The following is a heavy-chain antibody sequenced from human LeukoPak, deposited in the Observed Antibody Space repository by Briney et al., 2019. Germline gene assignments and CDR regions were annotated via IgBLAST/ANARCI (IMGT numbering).Heavy chain of an antibody. CDR2: INHSGST. CDR1: GGSFSGYY. J-gene: IGHJ5*02. D-gene: IGHD6-19*01. V-gene: IGHV4-34*01. CDR3: AGSIAVAGRNWFDP. Sequence: SETLSLTCAVYGGSFSGYYWSWIRQPPGKGLEWIGEINHSGSTNYNPSLKSRVTISVDTSKNQFSLKLSSVTAADTAVYYCAGSIAVAGRNWFDPWGQGTLVTVSS.